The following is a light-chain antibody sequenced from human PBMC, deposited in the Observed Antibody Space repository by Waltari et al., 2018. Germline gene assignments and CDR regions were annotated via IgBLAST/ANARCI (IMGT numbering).Light chain of an antibody. J-gene: IGLJ1*01. V-gene: IGLV2-14*03. Sequence: QSTLTQPASVSGSPGQSITISCTGSSRDIGYYNYVPWFQQHPDKVPKLLIYEVLNRPSGVSARFSGSKSDTTAFLTISGLQTDDEASYYCASYAGTNPYVFGTGT. CDR1: SRDIGYYNY. CDR3: ASYAGTNPYV. CDR2: EVL.